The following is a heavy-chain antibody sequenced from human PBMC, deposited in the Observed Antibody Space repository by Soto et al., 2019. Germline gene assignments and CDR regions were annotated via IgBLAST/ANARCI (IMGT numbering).Heavy chain of an antibody. CDR1: GGSISSGGYY. J-gene: IGHJ4*02. CDR3: ARAAMGGSSWPFEY. D-gene: IGHD6-13*01. V-gene: IGHV4-31*03. Sequence: SETLSLTCTVSGGSISSGGYYWSWIRQHPGKGLEWIGYIYYSGSTYYNPSLKSRVTISVDTSKNQFSLKLSSVTAADTAVYYCARAAMGGSSWPFEYWGQGTLVTVSS. CDR2: IYYSGST.